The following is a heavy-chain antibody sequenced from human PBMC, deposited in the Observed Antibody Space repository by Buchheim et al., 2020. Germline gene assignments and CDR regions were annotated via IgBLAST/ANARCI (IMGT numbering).Heavy chain of an antibody. CDR3: AKGPYGDNARLSRYFDY. CDR1: GFTFTNYA. CDR2: FSDSGGST. D-gene: IGHD4-17*01. J-gene: IGHJ4*02. V-gene: IGHV3-23*01. Sequence: EVQLLESGGGSVQPGGSLRLSCAASGFTFTNYAMSWVRQAPGKGLEWVSGFSDSGGSTYYADSVKGRFTIPRENSKNMLYLQMNSLRADDTAIYYCAKGPYGDNARLSRYFDYWGQGTL.